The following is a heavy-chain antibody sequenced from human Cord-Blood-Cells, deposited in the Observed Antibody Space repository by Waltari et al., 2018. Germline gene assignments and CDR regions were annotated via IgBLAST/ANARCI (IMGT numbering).Heavy chain of an antibody. V-gene: IGHV4-39*01. J-gene: IGHJ4*02. Sequence: QLQLQESGPGLVKPSETLSLTCTVSGGSISSSRYYWGWLRQPPGKGLEWIGSIYYSGSTYDNPSLTSRVTRSVDTSKNQFSLKLSSVTAADTAVYYCASLIVATIDYWGQGTLVTVSS. CDR1: GGSISSSRYY. CDR3: ASLIVATIDY. D-gene: IGHD5-12*01. CDR2: IYYSGST.